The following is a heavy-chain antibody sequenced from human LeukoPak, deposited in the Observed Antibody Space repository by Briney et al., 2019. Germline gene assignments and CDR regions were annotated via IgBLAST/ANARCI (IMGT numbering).Heavy chain of an antibody. CDR3: AKGSSGFYA. J-gene: IGHJ5*02. CDR1: GGSISSSSYY. Sequence: PSETLSLTCTVSGGSISSSSYYWDWIRQPPGKGLEWIGTIYYSGSTHYNPSLKSRLTISVDTSKNQFSLKLSSVTAADTAVYYCAKGSSGFYAWGQGTLVTVSS. V-gene: IGHV4-39*07. D-gene: IGHD3-22*01. CDR2: IYYSGST.